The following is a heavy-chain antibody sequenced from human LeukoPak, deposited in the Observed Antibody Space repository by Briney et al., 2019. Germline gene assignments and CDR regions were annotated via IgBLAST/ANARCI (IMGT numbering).Heavy chain of an antibody. J-gene: IGHJ4*02. V-gene: IGHV4-59*01. CDR1: GGSISSYY. CDR3: ASFPYDYVWGSYRY. CDR2: IYYSGST. D-gene: IGHD3-16*02. Sequence: SETLSLTCTVSGGSISSYYWSWIRQPPGKGLEWIGYIYYSGSTNYNPSLKSRVTISVDTSKNQFSLKLSSVTAADTAVYYCASFPYDYVWGSYRYWGQGTQVTVSS.